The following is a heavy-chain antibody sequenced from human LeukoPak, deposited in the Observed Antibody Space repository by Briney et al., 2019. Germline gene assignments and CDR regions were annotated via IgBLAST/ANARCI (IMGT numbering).Heavy chain of an antibody. CDR2: ISGSGAST. V-gene: IGHV3-23*01. CDR3: AKDVGKWESLHFFDY. CDR1: GFTLSTNA. J-gene: IGHJ4*02. Sequence: GGSLRLSCLTSGFTLSTNAMSWVRQAPGKGLEWISGISGSGASTYYADSVKGRFTISRDDSRNTLYLQMNSLRGDDTTVYYCAKDVGKWESLHFFDYWGQGTLVTVSS. D-gene: IGHD1-26*01.